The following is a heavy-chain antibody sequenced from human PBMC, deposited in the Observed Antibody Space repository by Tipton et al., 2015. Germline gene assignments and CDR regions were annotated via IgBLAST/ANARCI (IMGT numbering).Heavy chain of an antibody. CDR1: GFTFDDYA. Sequence: RSLRLSCAASGFTFDDYAMHWVRQAPGKGLEWVSGISWNGGSIGYADSVQGRFTISRDNSKNTLFLQMNSLRAEDTAVYFCARDLRCSTTSCPHYFDYWGQGTLVTVSS. V-gene: IGHV3-9*01. CDR3: ARDLRCSTTSCPHYFDY. CDR2: ISWNGGSI. D-gene: IGHD2-2*01. J-gene: IGHJ4*02.